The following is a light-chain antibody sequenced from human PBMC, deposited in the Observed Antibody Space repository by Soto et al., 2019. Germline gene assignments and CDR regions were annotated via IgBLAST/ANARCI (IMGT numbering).Light chain of an antibody. V-gene: IGLV2-14*03. J-gene: IGLJ1*01. CDR3: TSYTSSTPLYV. Sequence: QSALTQPASMSGSPGQSITISCAGTSSDVGAYNYVSWYQQHPGQAPQLIIYDVYNRPSGVSHRFSGSKSGDTASLTISGLQAEDEADYYCTSYTSSTPLYVFGTGTKVTVL. CDR1: SSDVGAYNY. CDR2: DVY.